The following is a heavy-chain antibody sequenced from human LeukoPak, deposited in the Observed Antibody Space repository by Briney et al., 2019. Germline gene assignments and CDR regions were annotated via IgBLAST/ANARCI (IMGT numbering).Heavy chain of an antibody. CDR2: ISSSSSYI. Sequence: GGSLRLSCAASGFTFSSYSMNWVRQAPGKGLEWVSSISSSSSYIYYADSVKGRFTISRDNAKNSLYLQMNSLRAEDTAVYYCAKGPGLGAGKRYLDLWGRGTLVIVSS. CDR1: GFTFSSYS. V-gene: IGHV3-21*01. CDR3: AKGPGLGAGKRYLDL. D-gene: IGHD6-13*01. J-gene: IGHJ2*01.